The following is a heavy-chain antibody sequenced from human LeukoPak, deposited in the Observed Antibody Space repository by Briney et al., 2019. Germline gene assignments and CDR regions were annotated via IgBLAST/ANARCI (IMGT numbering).Heavy chain of an antibody. CDR1: GFTFSTYW. J-gene: IGHJ3*02. V-gene: IGHV3-7*01. CDR2: IKRDGSEK. Sequence: AGGSLRLSCAASGFTFSTYWMSWVRQAPGKGLEWVANIKRDGSEKYYVDSVKGRFTISRDNAKNSLYLQMNGLRAEDTAVYYCATVPAFDIWGQGTMVTVSS. CDR3: ATVPAFDI.